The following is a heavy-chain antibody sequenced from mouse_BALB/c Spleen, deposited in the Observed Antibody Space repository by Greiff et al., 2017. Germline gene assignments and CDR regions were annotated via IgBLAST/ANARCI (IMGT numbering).Heavy chain of an antibody. CDR2: ISSGSSTI. J-gene: IGHJ4*01. Sequence: EVMLVESGGGLVQPGGSRKLSCAASGFTFSSFGMHWVRQAPEKGLEWVAYISSGSSTIYYADTVKGRFTISRDNPKNTLFLQMTSLRSEDTAMYYCARWAMDYWGQGTSVTVSS. CDR1: GFTFSSFG. CDR3: ARWAMDY. V-gene: IGHV5-17*02.